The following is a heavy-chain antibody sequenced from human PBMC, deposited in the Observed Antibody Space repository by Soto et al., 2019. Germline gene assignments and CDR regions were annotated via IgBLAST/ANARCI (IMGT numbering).Heavy chain of an antibody. Sequence: QVQLVESGGGVVQPGRSLRLSCVASGFTFSTCDMHWVRQAPGKGLEWVAVIWYDGVDKYYADSVKGRFTISRDNPKNTVYLQMNSLRADDTAVYYCARRGVSQNHYDYGMDVWGQGTTVTVSS. V-gene: IGHV3-33*01. CDR1: GFTFSTCD. CDR2: IWYDGVDK. J-gene: IGHJ6*02. CDR3: ARRGVSQNHYDYGMDV.